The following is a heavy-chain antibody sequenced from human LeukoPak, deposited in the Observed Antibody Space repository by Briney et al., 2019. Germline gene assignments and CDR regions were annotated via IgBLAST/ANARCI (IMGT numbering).Heavy chain of an antibody. CDR1: GFTFSSYG. J-gene: IGHJ4*02. V-gene: IGHV4-31*02. CDR2: IYYSGST. D-gene: IGHD3-3*01. CDR3: ARVESGPWEYYFDY. Sequence: LRLSCAASGFTFSSYGMHWVRQHPGKGLEWIGYIYYSGSTYYNPSLKSRVTISVDTSKNQFSLKLSSVTAADTAVYYCARVESGPWEYYFDYWGQGTLVTVSS.